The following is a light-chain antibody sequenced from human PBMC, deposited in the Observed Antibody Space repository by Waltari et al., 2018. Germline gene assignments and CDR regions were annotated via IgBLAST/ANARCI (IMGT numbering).Light chain of an antibody. Sequence: SYELTQPPSVSVSPGQTARITCSGDALSKQVGFWYQQKSGRAPGLMIYNDSGRPPGITERFSGSSSGTTVTLTISAVQPEDEADYYCQSAHSNGSDVVFGGGTKLTVL. CDR2: NDS. CDR1: ALSKQV. V-gene: IGLV3-25*03. J-gene: IGLJ2*01. CDR3: QSAHSNGSDVV.